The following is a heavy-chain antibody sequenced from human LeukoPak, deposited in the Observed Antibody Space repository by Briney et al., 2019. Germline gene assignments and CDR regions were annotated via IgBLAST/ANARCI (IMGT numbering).Heavy chain of an antibody. CDR3: ARETLTAQIDY. Sequence: SETLSLTCTVSGGSISSYYRSWIRQPPGKGLEWIGYIYYSGSTNYNPSLKSRVTISVDTSKNQFSLKLSSVTAADTAVYYCARETLTAQIDYWGQGTLVTVSS. J-gene: IGHJ4*02. CDR2: IYYSGST. CDR1: GGSISSYY. V-gene: IGHV4-59*01.